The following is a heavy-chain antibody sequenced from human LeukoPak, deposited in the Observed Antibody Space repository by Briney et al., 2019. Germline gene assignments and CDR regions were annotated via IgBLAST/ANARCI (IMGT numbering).Heavy chain of an antibody. J-gene: IGHJ4*02. CDR3: AKGSGIAARPYYFDY. D-gene: IGHD6-6*01. V-gene: IGHV3-23*01. CDR1: GFTFSSYG. Sequence: PGGSLRLSCAASGFTFSSYGMSWVRQAPGKGLEWVSAISGSGGSTYYADSVKGRFTISRDNSKNTLYLQMNSLRAEDTAVYYCAKGSGIAARPYYFDYWGQGTLVTVSS. CDR2: ISGSGGST.